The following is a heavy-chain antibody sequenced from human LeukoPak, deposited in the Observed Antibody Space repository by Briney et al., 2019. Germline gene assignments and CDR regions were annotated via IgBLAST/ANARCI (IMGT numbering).Heavy chain of an antibody. V-gene: IGHV3-30*03. Sequence: GRSLRLSCAASGFTFSSDGMHWVRQAPGKGLEWVAAISNDGSKTYYADSVKGRFTISRDNAKNSLYLQMNSLRAEDTAVYYCARDLWGKGDAFDIWGQGTMVTVSS. CDR3: ARDLWGKGDAFDI. J-gene: IGHJ3*02. CDR2: ISNDGSKT. D-gene: IGHD2/OR15-2a*01. CDR1: GFTFSSDG.